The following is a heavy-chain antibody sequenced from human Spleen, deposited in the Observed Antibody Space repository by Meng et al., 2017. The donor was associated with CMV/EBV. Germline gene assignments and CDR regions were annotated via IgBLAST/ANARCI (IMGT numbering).Heavy chain of an antibody. D-gene: IGHD3-10*01. CDR3: ARGPHEGSYFDY. V-gene: IGHV3-21*01. Sequence: GESLKISCAASGFAFDNYAMSWVRQAPGKGLEWVSSISSSSSYISYADSMKGRFSVSRDNTQNALYLQMNSLRAEDTAVYYCARGPHEGSYFDYWGQGTLVTVSS. J-gene: IGHJ4*02. CDR2: ISSSSSYI. CDR1: GFAFDNYA.